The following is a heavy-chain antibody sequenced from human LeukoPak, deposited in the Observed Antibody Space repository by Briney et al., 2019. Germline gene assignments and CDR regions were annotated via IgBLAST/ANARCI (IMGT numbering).Heavy chain of an antibody. CDR3: AREGHSGYDSLDY. J-gene: IGHJ4*02. V-gene: IGHV4-34*01. Sequence: SETLSLTCAVYGGSFSGYYWSWIRQPPGKGLEGIGEINHSGSTNYNPSLKSRVTISVDTSKNQFSLKLNSVTAADTAVYYCAREGHSGYDSLDYWGQGTLVTVSS. CDR2: INHSGST. CDR1: GGSFSGYY. D-gene: IGHD5-12*01.